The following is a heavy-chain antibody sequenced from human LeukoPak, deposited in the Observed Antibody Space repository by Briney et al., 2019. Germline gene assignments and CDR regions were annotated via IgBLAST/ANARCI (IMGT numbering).Heavy chain of an antibody. CDR1: GFTFDDYG. D-gene: IGHD3-3*01. Sequence: GGSLRLSCAASGFTFDDYGMSWVRQAPGKGLEWVSGINWNGGSTGYADSVKGRFTISRDNAKNSLYLQMNSLRAEDTALYHCARDRIRSLDLYYGMDVWGQGTTVTVSS. J-gene: IGHJ6*02. CDR3: ARDRIRSLDLYYGMDV. V-gene: IGHV3-20*01. CDR2: INWNGGST.